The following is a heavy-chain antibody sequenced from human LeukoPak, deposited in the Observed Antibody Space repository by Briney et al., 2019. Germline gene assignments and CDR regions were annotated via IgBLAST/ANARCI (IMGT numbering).Heavy chain of an antibody. J-gene: IGHJ4*02. D-gene: IGHD3-22*01. CDR3: ARGVYHYDSSGYYSHHFDY. CDR2: IKQDGTEI. CDR1: GFTFSSHW. Sequence: GGSLRLSCAASGFTFSSHWMSWVRQAPGKGPEWVANIKQDGTEIYYVDSVKGRFTISRDNAKNSLYLQMNSLRDEDTAVYYCARGVYHYDSSGYYSHHFDYWGQGTLVTVSS. V-gene: IGHV3-7*01.